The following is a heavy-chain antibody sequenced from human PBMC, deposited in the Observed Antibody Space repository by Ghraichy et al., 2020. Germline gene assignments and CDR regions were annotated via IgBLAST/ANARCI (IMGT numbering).Heavy chain of an antibody. CDR3: ARERQLRPFDY. CDR1: GFTFSSYW. J-gene: IGHJ4*02. D-gene: IGHD6-6*01. CDR2: INSDGSST. Sequence: GGSLRLSCAASGFTFSSYWMHWVRQAPGKGLVWVSRINSDGSSTSYADSVKGRFTISRDNAKNTLYLQMNSLRAEDTAVYYCARERQLRPFDYWGQGTLVTVSS. V-gene: IGHV3-74*01.